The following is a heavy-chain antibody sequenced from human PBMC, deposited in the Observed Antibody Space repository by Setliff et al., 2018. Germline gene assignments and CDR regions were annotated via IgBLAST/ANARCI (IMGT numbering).Heavy chain of an antibody. CDR3: ARTGTYRYFDY. CDR2: IYYRGDT. J-gene: IGHJ4*02. CDR1: GFTFSSYA. D-gene: IGHD1-1*01. V-gene: IGHV4-38-2*01. Sequence: SETLSLRLSCAASGFTFSSYAMSWVRQPPGKGLEWIGRIYYRGDTYYNASLKGRLTISVDTAQNQFSLRLTSVTAADTAVYYCARTGTYRYFDYWGQGALVTVSS.